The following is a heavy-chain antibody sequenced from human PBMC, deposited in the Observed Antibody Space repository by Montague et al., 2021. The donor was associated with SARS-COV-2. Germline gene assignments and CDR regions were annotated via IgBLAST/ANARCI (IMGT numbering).Heavy chain of an antibody. CDR3: TKLGRFAPKSGAQVLAYDH. CDR2: ISGSGGTTT. CDR1: GYMFTTYG. Sequence: SLRLSCAASGYMFTTYGLNWVRRAPGKGLEWVASISGSGGTTTFYSPSVQGRATISRDNSRKTLYLQLNNLRVDDTAVYFCTKLGRFAPKSGAQVLAYDHWGRGALVTVSA. V-gene: IGHV3-23*01. J-gene: IGHJ5*02. D-gene: IGHD7-27*01.